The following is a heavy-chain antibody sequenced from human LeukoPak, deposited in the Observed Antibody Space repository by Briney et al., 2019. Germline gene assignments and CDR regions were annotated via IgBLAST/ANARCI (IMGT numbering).Heavy chain of an antibody. J-gene: IGHJ4*02. Sequence: ASVKVSCKASGYTFTSYGISWVRQAPGQGLEWMGWISAYNGDTNYAQKLQGRVTMTTDTSTSTAYMALRSLRSDDTAVYYCASGVAATRGFDYWGQGTLVTVSS. CDR2: ISAYNGDT. CDR1: GYTFTSYG. CDR3: ASGVAATRGFDY. D-gene: IGHD2-15*01. V-gene: IGHV1-18*01.